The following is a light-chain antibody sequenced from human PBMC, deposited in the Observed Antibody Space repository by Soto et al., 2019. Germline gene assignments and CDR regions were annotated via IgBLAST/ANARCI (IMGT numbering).Light chain of an antibody. CDR3: QPYNNWPLT. Sequence: EIVLTQSPGTLSLSPGERATLSCRASQSVSSSYLAWYQQKPGQAPRLLIYDASSRATGIADRFSGSGSGTDFTLIISRLEPEDFAIYYCQPYNNWPLTFGGGTKVDIK. J-gene: IGKJ4*01. CDR1: QSVSSSY. V-gene: IGKV3D-20*02. CDR2: DAS.